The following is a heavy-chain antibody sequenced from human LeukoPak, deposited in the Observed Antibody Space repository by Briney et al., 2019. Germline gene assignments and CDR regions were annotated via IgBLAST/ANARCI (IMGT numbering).Heavy chain of an antibody. CDR3: ARGGGSQYYDFWSGYPRPSDY. D-gene: IGHD3-3*01. CDR2: MNPNSGNT. J-gene: IGHJ4*02. V-gene: IGHV1-8*01. CDR1: GYTFTSYD. Sequence: ASVKVSCKASGYTFTSYDINWVRQATGQGLEWMGWMNPNSGNTGYAQKFQGRVTMTRTTSISTAYMELSSLRSEDTAVYYCARGGGSQYYDFWSGYPRPSDYWGQGTLVTVSS.